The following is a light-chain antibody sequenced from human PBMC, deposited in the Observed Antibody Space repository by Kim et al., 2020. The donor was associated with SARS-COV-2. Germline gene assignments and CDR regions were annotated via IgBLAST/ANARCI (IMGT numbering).Light chain of an antibody. J-gene: IGLJ3*02. V-gene: IGLV3-21*04. CDR1: NIGSKR. Sequence: VAQGKTARITCGRNNIGSKRVHWYQQKPGQAPVLVIYYDSDRPSGIPERFSGYNSGNTATLTISRVEAGDEADYYCQVWDSSSDRVFGGGTQLTVL. CDR2: YDS. CDR3: QVWDSSSDRV.